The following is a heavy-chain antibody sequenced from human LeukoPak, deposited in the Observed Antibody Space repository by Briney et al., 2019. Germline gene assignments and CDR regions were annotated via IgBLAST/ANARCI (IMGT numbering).Heavy chain of an antibody. CDR1: GYTFTSYG. CDR2: ISAYNGNT. Sequence: ASVKVSCKASGYTFTSYGISWVRQAPGQGLEWMGWISAYNGNTNYAQKLQGRVTMTTDTSTSTAYMELRSLRSDDTAVYYCARVRDGYTFWDCYYYYMDVWGKGTTVTISS. J-gene: IGHJ6*03. V-gene: IGHV1-18*01. D-gene: IGHD5-24*01. CDR3: ARVRDGYTFWDCYYYYMDV.